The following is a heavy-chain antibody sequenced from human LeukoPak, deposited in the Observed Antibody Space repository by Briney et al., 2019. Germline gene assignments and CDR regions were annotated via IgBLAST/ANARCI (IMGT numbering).Heavy chain of an antibody. J-gene: IGHJ4*02. Sequence: SETLSLTCAVSGYSISSGYYWGWIRQPPGKGLEWIGSIYHSGSTYYNPSLKSRVTISVDTSKNQFPLKLSSVTAADTAVYYCATGPRITIFGVVIARGILDYWGQGTLVTVSS. V-gene: IGHV4-38-2*01. D-gene: IGHD3-3*01. CDR2: IYHSGST. CDR3: ATGPRITIFGVVIARGILDY. CDR1: GYSISSGYY.